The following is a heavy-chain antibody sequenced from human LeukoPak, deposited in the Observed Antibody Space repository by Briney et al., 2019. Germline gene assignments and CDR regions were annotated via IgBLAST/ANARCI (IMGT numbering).Heavy chain of an antibody. CDR3: ASWGVVVPAAMLYNEPYYFDY. Sequence: SETLSLTCTVSGGSISSGDYYWSWIRQPPGKGLEWVGYIYYSGSTYYNPSLKSRVTISVDTTKNQFSLKLSSVTAADTAVYYCASWGVVVPAAMLYNEPYYFDYWGQGTLVTVSS. D-gene: IGHD2-2*01. CDR2: IYYSGST. V-gene: IGHV4-30-4*01. CDR1: GGSISSGDYY. J-gene: IGHJ4*02.